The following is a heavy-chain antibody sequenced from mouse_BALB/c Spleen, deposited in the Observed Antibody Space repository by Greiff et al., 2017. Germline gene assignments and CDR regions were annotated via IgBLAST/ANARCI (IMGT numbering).Heavy chain of an antibody. CDR1: GYSITSDYA. Sequence: EVQGVESGPGLVKPSQSLSLTCTVTGYSITSDYAWNWIRQFPGNQLEWMGYISYSGSTSYNPSLKSRISITRDTSKNQFFLQLNSVTTEDTATYYCANYYGSSWFAYWGQGTLVTVSA. D-gene: IGHD1-1*01. CDR2: ISYSGST. CDR3: ANYYGSSWFAY. V-gene: IGHV3-2*02. J-gene: IGHJ3*01.